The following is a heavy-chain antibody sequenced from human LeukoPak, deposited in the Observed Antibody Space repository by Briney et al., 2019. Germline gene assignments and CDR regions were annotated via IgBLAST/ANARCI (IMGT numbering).Heavy chain of an antibody. J-gene: IGHJ4*02. CDR3: ARVSLSGTHFDY. Sequence: ASVKVSCKASGYTFTSYGISWVRQAPGQGLEWMGWISAYNGNTNYAQKLQGRVTMTTDTSTSTAYMELRGLRSDDTAVYYCARVSLSGTHFDYWGQGTLVTVSS. V-gene: IGHV1-18*01. D-gene: IGHD1-26*01. CDR1: GYTFTSYG. CDR2: ISAYNGNT.